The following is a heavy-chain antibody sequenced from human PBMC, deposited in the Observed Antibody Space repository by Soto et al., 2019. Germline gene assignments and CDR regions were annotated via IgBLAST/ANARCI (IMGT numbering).Heavy chain of an antibody. V-gene: IGHV4-39*01. CDR1: GGSISSSRYY. D-gene: IGHD2-2*01. J-gene: IGHJ5*02. CDR3: ARPHCSSASCYRGDNWFDP. CDR2: IYYSGST. Sequence: SETLSLTCNVSGGSISSSRYYWGWIRQPPGKGLEWIGSIYYSGSTYYNPSLKSRVTISVDTSKNQFSLKLSSVTAADTAVYYCARPHCSSASCYRGDNWFDPWGQGTLVT.